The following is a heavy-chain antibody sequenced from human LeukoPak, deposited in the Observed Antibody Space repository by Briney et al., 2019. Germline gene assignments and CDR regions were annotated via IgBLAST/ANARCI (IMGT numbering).Heavy chain of an antibody. Sequence: GGSLRLSFAASGFTFSSYSMDWVRQAPGKGLEGVSYISAISSSSTYYADSVKGRFTISRDNAKNPLYLQMNSLRAEDTAVYYCAELGITMIGGVWGKGTTVTISS. J-gene: IGHJ6*04. V-gene: IGHV3-48*04. D-gene: IGHD3-10*02. CDR1: GFTFSSYS. CDR2: ISAISSSST. CDR3: AELGITMIGGV.